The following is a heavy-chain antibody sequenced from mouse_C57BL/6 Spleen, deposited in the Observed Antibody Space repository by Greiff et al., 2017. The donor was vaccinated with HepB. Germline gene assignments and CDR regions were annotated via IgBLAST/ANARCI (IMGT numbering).Heavy chain of an antibody. V-gene: IGHV5-12*01. Sequence: EVQLVESGGGLVQPGGSLKLSCAASGFTFSDYYMYWVRQTPEKRLEWVAYISNGGGSTYYPDTVKGRFTISRDNANNTLYLQMSRLKSEDTAMYYCARQLWVRGYFDVWGTGTTVTVSS. J-gene: IGHJ1*03. CDR2: ISNGGGST. CDR3: ARQLWVRGYFDV. CDR1: GFTFSDYY.